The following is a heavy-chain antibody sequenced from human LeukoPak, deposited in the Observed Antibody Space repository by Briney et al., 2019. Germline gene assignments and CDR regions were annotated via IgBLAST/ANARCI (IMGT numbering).Heavy chain of an antibody. CDR1: GGSFSGYY. J-gene: IGHJ6*04. D-gene: IGHD2-2*01. Sequence: SETLSLTCAVYGGSFSGYYWSWIRQPPGKGLEWIGEINHSGSTNYNPSLKSRVTISVDTSKNQFSLKLSSVTAADTAVYYCARGRGYCSSTNCYYYYYGMDVWGKGTTVTVSS. CDR2: INHSGST. V-gene: IGHV4-34*01. CDR3: ARGRGYCSSTNCYYYYYGMDV.